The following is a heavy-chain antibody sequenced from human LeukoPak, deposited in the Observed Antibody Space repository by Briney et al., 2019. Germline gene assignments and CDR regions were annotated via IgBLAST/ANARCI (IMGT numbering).Heavy chain of an antibody. Sequence: GGSLRLSCAASGFSSSDYHMAWSRQPPEKGLGRVSYMSGGSYTIHYAGSVKGRFTISRDNAESLLSRQMNSLGAEDTAVYYCARVKYDDSGYYGIFYYYYMDVWGKGTTVTVSS. CDR2: MSGGSYTI. D-gene: IGHD3-22*01. V-gene: IGHV3-11*04. CDR1: GFSSSDYH. J-gene: IGHJ6*03. CDR3: ARVKYDDSGYYGIFYYYYMDV.